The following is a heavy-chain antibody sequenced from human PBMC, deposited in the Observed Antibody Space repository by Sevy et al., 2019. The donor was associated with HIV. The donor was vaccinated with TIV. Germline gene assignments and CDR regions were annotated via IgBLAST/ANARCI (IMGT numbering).Heavy chain of an antibody. CDR1: GFTFSSYS. Sequence: GGSLRLSCAASGFTFSSYSMNWVRQAPGKGLEWVSSISSSSSYIYYADSVKGRFTISRDNAKNSLYLQMNSLRAEDTAVYYCARVYSSSWYPAVRSIDYWGQGTLVTVSS. CDR3: ARVYSSSWYPAVRSIDY. J-gene: IGHJ4*02. D-gene: IGHD6-13*01. CDR2: ISSSSSYI. V-gene: IGHV3-21*01.